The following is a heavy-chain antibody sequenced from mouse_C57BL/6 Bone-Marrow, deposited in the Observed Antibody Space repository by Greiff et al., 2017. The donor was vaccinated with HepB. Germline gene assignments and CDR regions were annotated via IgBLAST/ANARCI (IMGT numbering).Heavy chain of an antibody. CDR1: GFTFSSYG. V-gene: IGHV5-6*02. CDR3: ARPGGLRQGWFAY. D-gene: IGHD2-4*01. Sequence: DVKLVESGGDLVKPGGSLKLSCAASGFTFSSYGMSWVRQTPDKRLEWVATISSGGSYTYYPDSVKGRFTISRDNAKNTLYLQMSSLKSEDTAMYYCARPGGLRQGWFAYWGQGTLVTVSA. CDR2: ISSGGSYT. J-gene: IGHJ3*01.